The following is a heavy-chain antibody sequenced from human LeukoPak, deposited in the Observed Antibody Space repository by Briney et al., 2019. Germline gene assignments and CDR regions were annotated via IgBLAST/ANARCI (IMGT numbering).Heavy chain of an antibody. CDR1: GLTFRKYT. V-gene: IGHV3-21*01. Sequence: PGGSLRLSCVASGLTFRKYTMNWVRQAPGKGLEWVSSISNSGTFIYYADSVKGRFTISRDNAKNSLYLQMNSLRAEDTAVYYCARDVALGAGPTNYWGQGTLVTVSS. J-gene: IGHJ4*02. CDR3: ARDVALGAGPTNY. CDR2: ISNSGTFI. D-gene: IGHD6-13*01.